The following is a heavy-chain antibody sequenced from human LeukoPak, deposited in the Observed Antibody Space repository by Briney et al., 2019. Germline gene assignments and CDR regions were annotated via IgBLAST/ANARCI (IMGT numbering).Heavy chain of an antibody. J-gene: IGHJ4*02. CDR3: ARGRLGMIVVVPPRIIDY. CDR1: GYTFTSYA. Sequence: GASVKVSCTASGYTFTSYAMNWVRQAPGQGLEWMGWINTNTGNPTYAQGFTGRFVFSLDTSVSTAYLQISSLKAEDTAVYYCARGRLGMIVVVPPRIIDYWGQGTLVTVSS. D-gene: IGHD3-22*01. V-gene: IGHV7-4-1*02. CDR2: INTNTGNP.